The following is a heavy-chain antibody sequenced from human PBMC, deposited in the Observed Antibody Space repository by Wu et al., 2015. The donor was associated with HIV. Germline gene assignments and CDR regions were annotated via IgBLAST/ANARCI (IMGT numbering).Heavy chain of an antibody. Sequence: QVQLVQSGAEVKKPGASVKFSCKASGYTLTTYYMHWVRQAPGQGLEWMGGIIPIFGTANYAQKFQGRVTITTDESTSTAYMELSSLRSEDTAVYYCARAWVDWGQGTLVTVSS. J-gene: IGHJ4*02. CDR2: IIPIFGTA. CDR3: ARAWVD. CDR1: GYTLTTYY. D-gene: IGHD1-26*01. V-gene: IGHV1-69*05.